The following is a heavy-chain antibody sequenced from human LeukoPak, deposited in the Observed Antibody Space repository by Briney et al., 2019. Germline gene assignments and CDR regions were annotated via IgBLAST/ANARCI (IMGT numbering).Heavy chain of an antibody. Sequence: KPSQTLSLTCTVSGGSISSGDYYWSWIRQPPGKGLEWIGYIYYSGSTYYNPSLKSRVTISVDTSKNQFSLKLSSVTAADTAVYYCARGDDYYHYMDVWGKGTTVTVSS. V-gene: IGHV4-30-4*08. CDR1: GGSISSGDYY. J-gene: IGHJ6*03. CDR2: IYYSGST. CDR3: ARGDDYYHYMDV.